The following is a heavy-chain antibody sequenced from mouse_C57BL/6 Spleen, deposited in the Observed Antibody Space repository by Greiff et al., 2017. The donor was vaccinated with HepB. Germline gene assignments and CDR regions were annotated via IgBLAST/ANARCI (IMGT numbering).Heavy chain of an antibody. J-gene: IGHJ4*01. CDR2: IYPRSGNT. CDR3: AEGSGYAMDY. CDR1: GYTFTSYG. D-gene: IGHD3-2*02. Sequence: QVQLKQSGAELARPGASVKLSCKASGYTFTSYGISWVKQRTGQGLEWIGEIYPRSGNTYYNEKFKGKATLTADKSSSTAYMELRSLTSEDSAVYFCAEGSGYAMDYWGQGTSVTVSS. V-gene: IGHV1-81*01.